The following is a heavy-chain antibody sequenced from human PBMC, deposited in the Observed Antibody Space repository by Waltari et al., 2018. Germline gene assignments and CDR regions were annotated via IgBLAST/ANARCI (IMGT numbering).Heavy chain of an antibody. CDR2: ISGSGGST. CDR1: GFTFSSYA. D-gene: IGHD5-18*01. Sequence: EVQLLESGGGLVQPGGSLRLSCAASGFTFSSYAMSWVRQAPGRGLEWVSAISGSGGSTYYADSVMGRFTVSRENSNDTLYLQMNSRGAEDTAVYDCAKGLQLWLIRWFDPWGQGTLVTVSS. J-gene: IGHJ5*02. V-gene: IGHV3-23*01. CDR3: AKGLQLWLIRWFDP.